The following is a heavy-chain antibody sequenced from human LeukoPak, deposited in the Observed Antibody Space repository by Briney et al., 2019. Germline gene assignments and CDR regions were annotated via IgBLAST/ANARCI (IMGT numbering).Heavy chain of an antibody. Sequence: GESLQISCKGSGYSFTSYWIGWVRQMPGKGLEWMGIIYPGDSDTRYSPSFQGQVTISADKSISTAYLQWSSLKASDTAMYYCARSTGGPYGDYGGQHWGQGTLVTVSS. D-gene: IGHD4-17*01. V-gene: IGHV5-51*01. CDR1: GYSFTSYW. CDR3: ARSTGGPYGDYGGQH. J-gene: IGHJ1*01. CDR2: IYPGDSDT.